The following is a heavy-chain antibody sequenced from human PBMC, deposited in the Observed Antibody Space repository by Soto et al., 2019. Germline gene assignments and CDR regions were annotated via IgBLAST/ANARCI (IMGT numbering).Heavy chain of an antibody. D-gene: IGHD2-15*01. Sequence: QVQLVQSGAEVKKPGASVKVSCKVSGYTFTDFYMHWVRQAPGQVLEWMGWINPNSGGTNYAQRFQGRVTMTRDTSISTAYMELSRLTSDDTAVYYCARIRARYCSGGSCYSDYWGQGTLVTVSS. CDR3: ARIRARYCSGGSCYSDY. J-gene: IGHJ4*02. V-gene: IGHV1-2*02. CDR1: GYTFTDFY. CDR2: INPNSGGT.